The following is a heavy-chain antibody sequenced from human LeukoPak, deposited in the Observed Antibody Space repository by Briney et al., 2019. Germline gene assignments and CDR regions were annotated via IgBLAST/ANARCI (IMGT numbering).Heavy chain of an antibody. CDR3: ASGYCSGGSCSHESDY. D-gene: IGHD2-15*01. Sequence: ASVKVSCKVSGYTLTELSMHWVRQAPGKGLEWMGGFDPEDGETIYAQKFQGRVTMTEDTSTDTAYMELSSLRSEDTAVYYCASGYCSGGSCSHESDYWGQGTLVTVSS. CDR1: GYTLTELS. CDR2: FDPEDGET. J-gene: IGHJ4*02. V-gene: IGHV1-24*01.